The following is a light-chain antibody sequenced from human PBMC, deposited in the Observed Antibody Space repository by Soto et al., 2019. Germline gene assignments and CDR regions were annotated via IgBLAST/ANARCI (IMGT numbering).Light chain of an antibody. J-gene: IGKJ4*01. Sequence: EIVLTQSPATLSLSPGERATLSCRASQSVSSYLAWYQQKPGQAPRLLIYDASNRATGIPARFSGSGSGTDFTLTISSLQAEDVAVYYCQQYYSTPVTFGGGTKVDIK. CDR3: QQYYSTPVT. CDR2: DAS. V-gene: IGKV3-11*01. CDR1: QSVSSY.